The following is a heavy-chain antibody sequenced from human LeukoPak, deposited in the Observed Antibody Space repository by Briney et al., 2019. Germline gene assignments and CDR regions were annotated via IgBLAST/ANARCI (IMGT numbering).Heavy chain of an antibody. CDR3: ARYGYYSGYDFDY. V-gene: IGHV1-2*04. J-gene: IGHJ4*02. CDR1: GYTFTGYY. Sequence: ASVKVSCKASGYTFTGYYMHWVRQAPGQGLEWMGWINPNSGGTNYAQKFQGWVTMTRDTSISTAYMELSRLRSDDTAVYYCARYGYYSGYDFDYWGQGTLVTVSS. CDR2: INPNSGGT. D-gene: IGHD5-12*01.